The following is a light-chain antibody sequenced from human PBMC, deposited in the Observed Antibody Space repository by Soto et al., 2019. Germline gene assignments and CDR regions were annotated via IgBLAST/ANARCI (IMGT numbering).Light chain of an antibody. CDR3: QQTYSTPIT. CDR2: KAS. CDR1: QTISSW. J-gene: IGKJ5*01. Sequence: DLQMTQYPSTLAASVGDIVTITCRASQTISSWLAWYQQKPGKAPKLLIYKASSLESGVPSRFSGSGSGTEFTLTISSLQPEDFVTYYCQQTYSTPITFGQGTRLEI. V-gene: IGKV1-5*03.